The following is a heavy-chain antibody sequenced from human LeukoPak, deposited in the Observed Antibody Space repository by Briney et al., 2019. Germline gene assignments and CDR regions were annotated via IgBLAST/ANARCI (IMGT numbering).Heavy chain of an antibody. CDR2: AYYLGNT. Sequence: SETLSLTCSVSGVSISSYYWSWIRQSPGKGLEWIGRAYYLGNTNYRTSHRSGAIISVAMSKNHSSLPLTSMTAEATAVYYCAGTYFDFRRGGAFDVWGQGTIVTVSS. J-gene: IGHJ3*01. CDR1: GVSISSYY. D-gene: IGHD3-3*01. CDR3: AGTYFDFRRGGAFDV. V-gene: IGHV4-59*12.